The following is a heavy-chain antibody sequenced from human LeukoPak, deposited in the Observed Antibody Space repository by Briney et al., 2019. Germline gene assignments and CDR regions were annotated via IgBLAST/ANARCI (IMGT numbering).Heavy chain of an antibody. D-gene: IGHD1-26*01. CDR1: GYTFTGYY. J-gene: IGHJ3*02. V-gene: IGHV1-2*02. CDR2: INPNSGGT. Sequence: ASVKVSCKASGYTFTGYYMHWVRQAPGQGLEWMGWINPNSGGTNYAQKFQSRVTMTRDTSISTAYMELSRLRSDDTAVYYCARDGDIVGATYAFDIWGQGTMVTVSS. CDR3: ARDGDIVGATYAFDI.